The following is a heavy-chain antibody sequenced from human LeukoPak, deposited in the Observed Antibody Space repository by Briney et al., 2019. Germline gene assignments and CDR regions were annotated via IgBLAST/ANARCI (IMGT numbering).Heavy chain of an antibody. CDR3: AKDPINWGSIYFDC. CDR2: IRYDGSNK. V-gene: IGHV3-30*02. CDR1: GFTFINYA. D-gene: IGHD7-27*01. J-gene: IGHJ4*02. Sequence: GGSLRLSCAASGFTFINYAMHWVRQAPGKGLEWVAFIRYDGSNKYYADSVKGRFTISRDNSKSTLFLQMNSLTAEDTAVYWCAKDPINWGSIYFDCWGQGTLVSVSS.